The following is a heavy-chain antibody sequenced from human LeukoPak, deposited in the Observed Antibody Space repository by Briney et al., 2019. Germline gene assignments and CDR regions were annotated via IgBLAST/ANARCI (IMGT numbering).Heavy chain of an antibody. D-gene: IGHD6-19*01. Sequence: ASVKVSCKASGYTFTSYYMRWVRQAPGQGLEWMGIINPSGGSTSYAQKFQGRVTMTRDMSTSTVYMELSSLRSEDTAVYYCARASSGWNNWFDPWGQGTLVTVSS. V-gene: IGHV1-46*01. CDR3: ARASSGWNNWFDP. CDR1: GYTFTSYY. J-gene: IGHJ5*02. CDR2: INPSGGST.